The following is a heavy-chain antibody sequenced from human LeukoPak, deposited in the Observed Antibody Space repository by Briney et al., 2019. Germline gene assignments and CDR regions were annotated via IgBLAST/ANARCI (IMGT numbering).Heavy chain of an antibody. CDR1: GCTFTSYD. CDR2: MNPNSGNT. D-gene: IGHD6-19*01. V-gene: IGHV1-8*01. J-gene: IGHJ5*02. Sequence: ASVKVSCKASGCTFTSYDINWVRQATGQGLEWMGWMNPNSGNTGYAQKFQGRVTMTRNTSISTAYMELSSLRSEDTAVYYCARARIPRSTVAGTEGWFDPWGQGTLVTVSS. CDR3: ARARIPRSTVAGTEGWFDP.